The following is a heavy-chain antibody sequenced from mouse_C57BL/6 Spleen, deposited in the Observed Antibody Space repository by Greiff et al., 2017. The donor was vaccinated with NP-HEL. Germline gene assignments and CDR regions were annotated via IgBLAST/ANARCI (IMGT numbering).Heavy chain of an antibody. D-gene: IGHD2-5*01. CDR1: GFSLTSYG. Sequence: QVHVKQSGPGLVQPSQSLSITCTVSGFSLTSYGVHWVRQSPGKGLEWLGVIWSGGSTDYNAAFISRLSISKDNSKSQVFFKMNSLQADDTAIYYCARPYYSNYGYFDVWGTGTTVTVSS. J-gene: IGHJ1*03. V-gene: IGHV2-2*01. CDR3: ARPYYSNYGYFDV. CDR2: IWSGGST.